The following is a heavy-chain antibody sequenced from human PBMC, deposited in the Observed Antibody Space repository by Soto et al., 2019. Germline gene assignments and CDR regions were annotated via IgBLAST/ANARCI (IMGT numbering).Heavy chain of an antibody. Sequence: VASVKVSCKASGFTFTSSAVQWVRQARGQRLEWIGWIVVGSGNTNYAQKFQERVTITRDMSTSTAYMELSSLRSEDTAVYYCAACSGGSCYSSEPDAFDIWGQGTMVTVSS. CDR2: IVVGSGNT. CDR1: GFTFTSSA. CDR3: AACSGGSCYSSEPDAFDI. D-gene: IGHD2-15*01. V-gene: IGHV1-58*01. J-gene: IGHJ3*02.